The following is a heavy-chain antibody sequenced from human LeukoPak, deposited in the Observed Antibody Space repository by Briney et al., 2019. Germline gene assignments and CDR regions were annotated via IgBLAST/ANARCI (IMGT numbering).Heavy chain of an antibody. Sequence: GASVKVSCKASGYTFTGYYMHWVRQAPGQGLEWMGWINPSSGGTNYAQKFQGRVTITRDTSISTAYMELRSLRSDDTAVYYCARALVDGYKELGYWGQGTLVTVSS. CDR2: INPSSGGT. J-gene: IGHJ4*02. CDR3: ARALVDGYKELGY. V-gene: IGHV1-2*02. CDR1: GYTFTGYY. D-gene: IGHD5-24*01.